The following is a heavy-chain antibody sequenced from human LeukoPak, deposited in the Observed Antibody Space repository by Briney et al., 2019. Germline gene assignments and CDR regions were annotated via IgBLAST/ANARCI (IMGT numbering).Heavy chain of an antibody. CDR1: GFTFSSYS. CDR3: AKSLYYYDSSGYYYDGPLDY. D-gene: IGHD3-22*01. CDR2: ISSSSSYI. J-gene: IGHJ4*02. Sequence: GGSLRLSCAASGFTFSSYSMNWVRQAPGKGLEWVSSISSSSSYIYYADSVKGRFTISRDNAKNSLYLQMNSLRAEDTAVYYCAKSLYYYDSSGYYYDGPLDYWGQGTLVTVSS. V-gene: IGHV3-21*01.